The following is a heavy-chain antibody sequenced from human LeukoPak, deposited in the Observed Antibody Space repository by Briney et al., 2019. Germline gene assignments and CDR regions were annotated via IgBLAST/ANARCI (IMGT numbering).Heavy chain of an antibody. CDR1: GGTFSIYT. V-gene: IGHV1-69*02. Sequence: SVKVSCKASGGTFSIYTISWVRQAPGQGLEWMGRIIPILGIANYAQKFQGRVTITADKSTSTAYMELSSLRSEDTAVYYCARVERYFDWLGFDYWGQGTLVTVSS. D-gene: IGHD3-9*01. J-gene: IGHJ4*02. CDR3: ARVERYFDWLGFDY. CDR2: IIPILGIA.